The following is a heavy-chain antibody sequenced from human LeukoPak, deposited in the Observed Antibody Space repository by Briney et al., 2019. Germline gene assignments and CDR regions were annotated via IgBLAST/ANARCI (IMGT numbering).Heavy chain of an antibody. Sequence: GGSLRLSCAASGFTFSDYYMSWIRQAPAKGLEWVSYISSSGLTIYYADSVKGRFTISRDNGKNSLYLQMNSLRAEDTALYYCARGKTGSYYSTGYYMDVWGKGTTVTISS. D-gene: IGHD3-10*01. V-gene: IGHV3-11*01. CDR2: ISSSGLTI. CDR1: GFTFSDYY. J-gene: IGHJ6*03. CDR3: ARGKTGSYYSTGYYMDV.